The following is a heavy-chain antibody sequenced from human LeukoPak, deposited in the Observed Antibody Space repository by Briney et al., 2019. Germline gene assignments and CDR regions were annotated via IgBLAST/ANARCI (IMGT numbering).Heavy chain of an antibody. D-gene: IGHD3-10*01. V-gene: IGHV3-11*03. CDR2: ISSSSYT. CDR1: GFTFSDYY. Sequence: GGSLRLSCAASGFTFSDYYMSWIRQAPGKGLEWVSYISSSSYTNYADSVKGRSNTSRDNAKTSLYLQMNSLRAEDTAVYYCARSSGVPNWFDPWGQGTLVTVSS. CDR3: ARSSGVPNWFDP. J-gene: IGHJ5*02.